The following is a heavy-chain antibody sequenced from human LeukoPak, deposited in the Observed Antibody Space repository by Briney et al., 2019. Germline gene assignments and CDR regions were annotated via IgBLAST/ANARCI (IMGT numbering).Heavy chain of an antibody. CDR3: VRGRGDLDY. V-gene: IGHV4-34*01. J-gene: IGHJ4*02. Sequence: SETLSLTCAVYGGSFSGYYWSWIRQPPGKGLEWIGEINHSGSTNYNPSLKSRVTISVDTSKNQFSLKLSSVTAADTAVYYCVRGRGDLDYWGQGTLVTVSS. D-gene: IGHD4-17*01. CDR2: INHSGST. CDR1: GGSFSGYY.